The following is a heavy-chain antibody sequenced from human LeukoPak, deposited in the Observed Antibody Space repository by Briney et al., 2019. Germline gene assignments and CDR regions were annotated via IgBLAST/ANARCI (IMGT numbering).Heavy chain of an antibody. Sequence: GASVKVSCKASGYTFTSYGISWVRQAPGQGLEWMGWISAYNGNTNYAQKLQGRVTMTTDTSTRTAYMELSSLRSEDTAVYYWASEGIGKFGELVSRSHMDVWGKGTTVTVSS. CDR3: ASEGIGKFGELVSRSHMDV. CDR2: ISAYNGNT. V-gene: IGHV1-18*01. D-gene: IGHD3-10*01. J-gene: IGHJ6*03. CDR1: GYTFTSYG.